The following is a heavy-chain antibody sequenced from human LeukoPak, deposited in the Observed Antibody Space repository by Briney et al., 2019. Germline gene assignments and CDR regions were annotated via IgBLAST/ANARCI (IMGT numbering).Heavy chain of an antibody. J-gene: IGHJ3*02. Sequence: PGGSLRLSCAASGFTFSSSAMSWVRQAPGKGLEWVSTISGSSGSTYYADSVKGRFTISRDNSKNTLYLQMNSLRAEDTAVYCCAKARLVVSSPSDAFDIWGQGTMVTASS. CDR3: AKARLVVSSPSDAFDI. D-gene: IGHD3-22*01. V-gene: IGHV3-23*01. CDR1: GFTFSSSA. CDR2: ISGSSGST.